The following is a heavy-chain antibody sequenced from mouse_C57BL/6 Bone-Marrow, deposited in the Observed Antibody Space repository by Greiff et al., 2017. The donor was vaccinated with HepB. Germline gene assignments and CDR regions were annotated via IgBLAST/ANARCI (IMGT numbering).Heavy chain of an antibody. CDR3: TRDDYDEEN. CDR1: GYTFTDYE. D-gene: IGHD2-4*01. CDR2: IDPETGGT. V-gene: IGHV1-15*01. J-gene: IGHJ4*01. Sequence: VKLVESGAELVRPGASVTLSCKASGYTFTDYEMHWVKQTPVHGLEWIGAIDPETGGTAYNQKFKGKAILTADKSSSTAYMELRSLTSEDSAVYYCTRDDYDEENWGQGTSVTVSS.